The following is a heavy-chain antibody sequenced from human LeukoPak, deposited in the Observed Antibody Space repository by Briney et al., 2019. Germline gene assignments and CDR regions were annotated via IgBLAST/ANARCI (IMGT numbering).Heavy chain of an antibody. J-gene: IGHJ4*02. CDR3: ARATLEN. V-gene: IGHV3-53*01. CDR1: GFTVSNNY. CDR2: IYSGGST. Sequence: GGSLRLSCAASGFTVSNNYISWVRQAPGKGLEWVAVIYSGGSTKYADSVKARFTISRDNSENTVYLQMNSLRADDTAVYYCARATLENWGQGTLVTVSS.